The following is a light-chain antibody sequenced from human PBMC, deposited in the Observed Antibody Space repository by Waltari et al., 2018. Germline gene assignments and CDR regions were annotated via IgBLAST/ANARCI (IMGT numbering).Light chain of an antibody. CDR3: SSYAGTDNFVV. Sequence: QSALTQPPSASGSPGQSVTISCTGPSSDVRSYDYVSSYQHHPDKAPNLIIFEVNKWPSGVPDRFSGSKSGNTASLTVSGLQAEDEADYYCSSYAGTDNFVVFGGGTKLTVL. CDR2: EVN. J-gene: IGLJ2*01. V-gene: IGLV2-8*01. CDR1: SSDVRSYDY.